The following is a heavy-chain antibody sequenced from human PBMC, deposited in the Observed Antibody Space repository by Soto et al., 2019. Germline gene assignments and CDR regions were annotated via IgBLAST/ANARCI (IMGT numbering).Heavy chain of an antibody. CDR1: GFTFSSYS. CDR3: ARDMGYSSSWYGPDYYYYGMDV. CDR2: ISSSSSYI. J-gene: IGHJ6*02. V-gene: IGHV3-21*01. D-gene: IGHD6-13*01. Sequence: EVQLVESGGGLVKPGGSLRLSCAASGFTFSSYSMNWVRQAPGKGLEWVSSISSSSSYIYYADSVKGRFTISRDNAKNSLYLQMNSRRAEDTAVYYCARDMGYSSSWYGPDYYYYGMDVWGQGTTVTVSS.